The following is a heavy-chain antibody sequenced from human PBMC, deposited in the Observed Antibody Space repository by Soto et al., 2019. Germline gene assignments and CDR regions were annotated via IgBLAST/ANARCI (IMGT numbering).Heavy chain of an antibody. CDR2: IYSGGST. V-gene: IGHV3-53*01. Sequence: GGSLRLSCAASGFTVSSNYMSWVRQAPGKGLEWVSVIYSGGSTYYADSVKGRFTISRDNSKNKLYLQMNSLRAEDTAVYYCARAPPYYYDSSGYYGGGWFDTWGQATLVTVYS. CDR1: GFTVSSNY. D-gene: IGHD3-22*01. CDR3: ARAPPYYYDSSGYYGGGWFDT. J-gene: IGHJ5*02.